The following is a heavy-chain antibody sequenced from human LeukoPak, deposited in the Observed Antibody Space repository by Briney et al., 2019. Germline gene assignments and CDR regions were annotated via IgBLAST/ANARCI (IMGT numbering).Heavy chain of an antibody. V-gene: IGHV1-69*13. CDR1: GGTFSSYA. CDR3: ARVATTVTTGDY. CDR2: IIPIFGTA. D-gene: IGHD4-17*01. J-gene: IGHJ4*02. Sequence: ASVKVSCKASGGTFSSYAISWVRQAPGQGLEWMGGIIPIFGTANYAQKFQGRVTITADESTSTAYMELSSLRSEDTAVYYCARVATTVTTGDYWGQGTLVTVSS.